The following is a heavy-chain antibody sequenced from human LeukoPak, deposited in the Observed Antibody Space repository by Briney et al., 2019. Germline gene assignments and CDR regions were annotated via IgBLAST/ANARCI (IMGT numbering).Heavy chain of an antibody. V-gene: IGHV3-21*04. Sequence: PGGSLRLSCAASGFTLSSYGMNWVRQAQGKGLEWVSSMSSSSSYIYYADSVKGRFTISRDNAKNSLYLQMNSLRAEDTAVYYCAKGLRTAMSIGTTFDYWGQGTLVTVSS. CDR3: AKGLRTAMSIGTTFDY. CDR2: MSSSSSYI. D-gene: IGHD5-18*01. J-gene: IGHJ4*02. CDR1: GFTLSSYG.